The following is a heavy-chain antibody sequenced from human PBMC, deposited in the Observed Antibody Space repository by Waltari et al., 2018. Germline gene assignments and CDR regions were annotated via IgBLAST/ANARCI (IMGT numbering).Heavy chain of an antibody. V-gene: IGHV4-59*01. Sequence: QVQLQESGPGLVKPSETLSLTCTVSGGSISSYYRSWIRQPPGKGLEWIGYIYYSGSTKYNPSLKSRVTISVDTSKNQFSLKLSSVTAADTAVYYCARGYSNNFDYWGQGTLVTVSS. CDR3: ARGYSNNFDY. D-gene: IGHD4-4*01. CDR1: GGSISSYY. CDR2: IYYSGST. J-gene: IGHJ4*02.